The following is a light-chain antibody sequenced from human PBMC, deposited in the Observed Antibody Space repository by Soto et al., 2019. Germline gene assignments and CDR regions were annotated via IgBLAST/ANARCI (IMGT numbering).Light chain of an antibody. J-gene: IGKJ4*01. Sequence: DIQMTQSPSILSASVGDRVTITCRASQSIRSWLAWYQQEPGKAPKLLIYDAYSLESGVPSRFSGRRSVTEFTLTIAGLQPEDFATYYCQQYESYSPLTFGGGTKVEIK. CDR2: DAY. V-gene: IGKV1-5*01. CDR1: QSIRSW. CDR3: QQYESYSPLT.